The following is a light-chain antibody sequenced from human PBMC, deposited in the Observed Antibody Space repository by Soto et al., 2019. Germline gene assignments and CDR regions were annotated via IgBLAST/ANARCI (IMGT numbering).Light chain of an antibody. V-gene: IGKV1-5*03. CDR2: KAS. Sequence: DIQMTQSPSTLSASVGDRVTITCRASQSISSWLAWYQQKPGKAPKLLIYKASSLESGVPSRFSGSGSGTAFTLTISRLQPYDFATYYCQQYNSSALTLGGGTKVVVK. J-gene: IGKJ4*01. CDR1: QSISSW. CDR3: QQYNSSALT.